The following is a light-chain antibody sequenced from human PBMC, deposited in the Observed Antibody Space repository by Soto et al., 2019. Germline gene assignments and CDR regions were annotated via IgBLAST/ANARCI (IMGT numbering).Light chain of an antibody. V-gene: IGLV3-1*01. CDR1: KLGDKY. CDR2: QNR. J-gene: IGLJ1*01. CDR3: QAWDSSTYV. Sequence: SYELTQPPSVSVSPGQTASITCSGDKLGDKYASWYQQKPGQSPVLVIYQNRERPSGIPERFSGSNSGNTATLTISGTQSMDEADYYCQAWDSSTYVFGTGTKLTVL.